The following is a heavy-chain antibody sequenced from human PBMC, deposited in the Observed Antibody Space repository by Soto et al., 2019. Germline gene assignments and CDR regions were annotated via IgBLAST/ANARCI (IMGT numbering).Heavy chain of an antibody. V-gene: IGHV1-3*01. D-gene: IGHD2-15*01. Sequence: QVQLVQSGAEVKKPGASVKVSCKASGYTFTSYAMHWVRQAPGQRLEWMGWINAGNGNTKYSQKFQGRVTITRDTSASTAYMELSSLRSEDTAVYYCARDHRPLIVVVVAATGVGFDPWGQGTLVTVSS. CDR1: GYTFTSYA. CDR2: INAGNGNT. CDR3: ARDHRPLIVVVVAATGVGFDP. J-gene: IGHJ5*02.